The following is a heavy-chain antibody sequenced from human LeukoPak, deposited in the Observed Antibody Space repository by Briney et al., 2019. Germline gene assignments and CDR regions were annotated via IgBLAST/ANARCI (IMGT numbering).Heavy chain of an antibody. D-gene: IGHD6-13*01. CDR1: GFTFSIFA. CDR2: ISYDGSNN. J-gene: IGHJ4*02. V-gene: IGHV3-30-3*01. CDR3: ARDDRGIAAAGFFDY. Sequence: PGSSLRLSCAASGFTFSIFAMHWVREAAGKGLEWVTVISYDGSNNYYADSVKGRFTISRDNSKNTLYLQMNSLTAEDTAVYYCARDDRGIAAAGFFDYWGEGSLVTVSS.